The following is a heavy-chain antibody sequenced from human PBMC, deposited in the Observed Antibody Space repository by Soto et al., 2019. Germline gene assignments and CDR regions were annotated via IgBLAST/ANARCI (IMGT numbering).Heavy chain of an antibody. CDR3: GGSYSAYAPMRGY. CDR2: IYYSGST. CDR1: GGSISTYY. D-gene: IGHD5-12*01. V-gene: IGHV4-59*01. J-gene: IGHJ4*02. Sequence: QVQLQESGPGLVKPSETLSLTCTVSGGSISTYYWSWIRQPPGKGLEWIGYIYYSGSTNYNPSLKGRATKSVDTPKNQFSLKLSSVTAADTAVYYWGGSYSAYAPMRGYGARGTLVTVPS.